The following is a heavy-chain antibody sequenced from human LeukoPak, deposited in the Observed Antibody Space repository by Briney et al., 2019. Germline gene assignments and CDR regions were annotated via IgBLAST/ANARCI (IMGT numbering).Heavy chain of an antibody. CDR3: ARGDGGSYGPSPFDL. CDR1: GFTLSTYA. J-gene: IGHJ2*01. CDR2: ISSDGSNK. V-gene: IGHV3-30-3*01. D-gene: IGHD1-26*01. Sequence: GRSLRPSCAAYGFTLSTYAMHWVRQAPSKGMEWVAVISSDGSNKYYADSVKGRFTISRDNSKNTLYLQMNSLRAEDTAVYYCARGDGGSYGPSPFDLWGRGTLVTVSS.